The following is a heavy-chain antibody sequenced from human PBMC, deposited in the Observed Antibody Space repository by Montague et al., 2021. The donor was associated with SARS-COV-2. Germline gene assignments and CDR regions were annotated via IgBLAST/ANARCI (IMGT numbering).Heavy chain of an antibody. D-gene: IGHD3-3*01. Sequence: SETLSLTRAVYGGTFNAYSWSWVRQPPGKGLEWLGEVNHRGSTSYISSLKSRITLSIDTSKSQFSLKLTSLTPADTAVYYCARGGLTGGNYDFWTGYYTSPLDSWGQGTPVIVSS. CDR1: GGTFNAYS. CDR2: VNHRGST. J-gene: IGHJ4*02. CDR3: ARGGLTGGNYDFWTGYYTSPLDS. V-gene: IGHV4-34*01.